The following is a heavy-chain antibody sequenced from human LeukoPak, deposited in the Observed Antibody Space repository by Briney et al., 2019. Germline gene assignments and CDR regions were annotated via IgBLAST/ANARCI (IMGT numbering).Heavy chain of an antibody. CDR3: AKDDLVGWATGELPYFDY. Sequence: PGGSLRLSCAASGFTFSSYGMHWVRQAPSKGLEWVAVISYDGSNKYYADSVKGRFTISRDNSKNTLYLQMNSLRAEDTAVHYCAKDDLVGWATGELPYFDYWGQGTLVTVSS. D-gene: IGHD1-26*01. CDR1: GFTFSSYG. CDR2: ISYDGSNK. V-gene: IGHV3-30*18. J-gene: IGHJ4*02.